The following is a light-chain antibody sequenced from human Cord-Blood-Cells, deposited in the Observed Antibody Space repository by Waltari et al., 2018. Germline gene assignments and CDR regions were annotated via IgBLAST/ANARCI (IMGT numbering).Light chain of an antibody. CDR3: QSADSSGTYLV. Sequence: SYELTQPPSVSVSPGQTARITCSGDALPKQYAYWYQQNPGLAPVLVIYNDSERPSGTPERFYGSSSGATVTLTISGVQAEDEADYYCQSADSSGTYLVFGGRTKLTVL. CDR1: ALPKQY. J-gene: IGLJ2*01. V-gene: IGLV3-25*03. CDR2: NDS.